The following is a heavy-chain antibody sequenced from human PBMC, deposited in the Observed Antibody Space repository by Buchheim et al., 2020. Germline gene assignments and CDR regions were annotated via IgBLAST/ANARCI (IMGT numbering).Heavy chain of an antibody. CDR2: IYYSGST. V-gene: IGHV4-39*01. CDR3: AGDRRYAYYYYGMDV. Sequence: QLQLQESGPGLVKPSETLSLTCTVSGGSISSSSYYWGWIRQPPGKGLEWIGSIYYSGSTYYNPSLKSRVTISVDTSKNQFSLKLSSVTAADTAVYYCAGDRRYAYYYYGMDVWGQGTT. CDR1: GGSISSSSYY. J-gene: IGHJ6*02. D-gene: IGHD3-16*01.